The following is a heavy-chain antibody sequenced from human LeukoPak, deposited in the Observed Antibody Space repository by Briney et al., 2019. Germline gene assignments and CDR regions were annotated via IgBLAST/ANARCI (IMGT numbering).Heavy chain of an antibody. V-gene: IGHV4-59*08. CDR3: ARHYYGSGSYKYYFDY. D-gene: IGHD3-10*01. Sequence: PSETLSLTCTVSGGSISSYYGSWIRQPPGKGLEWIGYIYYSGSTNYNPSLKSRVTISVDTSKNQFSLKLSSVTAADTAVYYCARHYYGSGSYKYYFDYWGQGTLVTVSS. CDR1: GGSISSYY. J-gene: IGHJ4*02. CDR2: IYYSGST.